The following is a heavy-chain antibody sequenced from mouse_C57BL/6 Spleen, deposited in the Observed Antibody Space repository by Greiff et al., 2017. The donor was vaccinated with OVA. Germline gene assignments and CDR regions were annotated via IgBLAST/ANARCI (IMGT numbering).Heavy chain of an antibody. CDR3: ARGRGDISGYDDY. CDR2: ISDGGSYT. J-gene: IGHJ2*01. D-gene: IGHD3-2*02. V-gene: IGHV5-4*03. CDR1: GFTFSSYA. Sequence: EVMLVESGGGLVKPGGSLKLSCAASGFTFSSYAMSWVRQTPEKRLEWVATISDGGSYTYYPDNVKGRFPISRDNAKNNLYLQMSHLKSEDTAMYYCARGRGDISGYDDYWGQGTTLTVSS.